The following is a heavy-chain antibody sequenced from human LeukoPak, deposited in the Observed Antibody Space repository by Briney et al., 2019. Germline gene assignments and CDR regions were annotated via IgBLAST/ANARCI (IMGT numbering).Heavy chain of an antibody. J-gene: IGHJ6*03. Sequence: SETLSLTCTVTGGSISSYYWSWIRQPPAKGLAWIGHIYYSWSTNYNPSLNSRVTIPVDTSKNQFSLKLSSVTAADTAVYYCARGDYASYYYYMDVWGKGTTVTVSS. CDR2: IYYSWST. CDR3: ARGDYASYYYYMDV. CDR1: GGSISSYY. D-gene: IGHD4-17*01. V-gene: IGHV4-59*01.